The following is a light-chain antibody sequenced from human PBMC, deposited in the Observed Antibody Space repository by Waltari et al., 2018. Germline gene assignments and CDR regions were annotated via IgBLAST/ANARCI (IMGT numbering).Light chain of an antibody. J-gene: IGKJ2*01. Sequence: DIQMTQSPSSLSASVGDRVTITCQASQDISNYLNWDQQKPGKAPKLLIYDASNLETGVPSRFSGSRSGTDFTFTISSLQPEDIATYYCQQYDNLPYTFGQGTKLEIK. CDR1: QDISNY. V-gene: IGKV1-33*01. CDR2: DAS. CDR3: QQYDNLPYT.